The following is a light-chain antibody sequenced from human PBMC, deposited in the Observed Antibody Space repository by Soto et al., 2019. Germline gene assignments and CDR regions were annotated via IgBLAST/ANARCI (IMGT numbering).Light chain of an antibody. CDR2: GAS. CDR3: QQYASSGT. J-gene: IGKJ1*01. V-gene: IGKV3-20*01. CDR1: QSVSSTY. Sequence: EIVLTQSPGTLSLSPGERSTLSWRASQSVSSTYLAWYQQKPGQAPRLLIYGASSRATGIPDRFSGSGSGTDFTLTISRLEPEDFTVYYCQQYASSGTFGQGTKVEIK.